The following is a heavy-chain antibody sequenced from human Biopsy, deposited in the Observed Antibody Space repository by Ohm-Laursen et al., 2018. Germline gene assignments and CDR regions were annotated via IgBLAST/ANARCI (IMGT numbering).Heavy chain of an antibody. D-gene: IGHD6-19*01. CDR3: ARNTGWYGDLYYFDY. J-gene: IGHJ4*02. Sequence: ASVKVSCKASGYSFTSYYMHWARQAPGQVLEWMGMINPSGSTTSYPQIFQGRVTMTRDTSKSTVYMELSSLRSADTAVYFCARNTGWYGDLYYFDYWGQGTLVTVSS. V-gene: IGHV1-46*01. CDR2: INPSGSTT. CDR1: GYSFTSYY.